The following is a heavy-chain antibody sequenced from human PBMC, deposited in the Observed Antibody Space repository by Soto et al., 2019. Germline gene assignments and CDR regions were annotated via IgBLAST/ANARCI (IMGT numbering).Heavy chain of an antibody. Sequence: QVQLVQSGAEVKKPGSSVKVSCKASGGTFSSYAISWVRQAPGQGLEWMGAVIPIFGTANYAQKLQCRVTISAAEATSTAYMELSSLGSVDLAVCYCARDGPHCIAVAGTGWFDPWGQGTLVTVSS. CDR2: VIPIFGTA. CDR3: ARDGPHCIAVAGTGWFDP. V-gene: IGHV1-69*01. CDR1: GGTFSSYA. D-gene: IGHD6-19*01. J-gene: IGHJ5*02.